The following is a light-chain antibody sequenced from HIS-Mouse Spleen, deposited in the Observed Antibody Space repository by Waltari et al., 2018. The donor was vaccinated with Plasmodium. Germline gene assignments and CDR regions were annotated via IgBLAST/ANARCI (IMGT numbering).Light chain of an antibody. Sequence: EIVLTQSPSTLSLSPGERANLSCRASQSVSSSYLAWYQQKPGQAPRLLIYGASSRATGIPDRFSGSGSGTDFTLTISRLEPEDFAVYYCQQYGSSPLTFGGGTKVEIK. V-gene: IGKV3-20*01. CDR3: QQYGSSPLT. CDR1: QSVSSSY. CDR2: GAS. J-gene: IGKJ4*01.